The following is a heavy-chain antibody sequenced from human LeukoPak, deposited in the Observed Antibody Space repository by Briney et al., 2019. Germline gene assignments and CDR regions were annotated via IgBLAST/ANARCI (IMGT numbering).Heavy chain of an antibody. CDR2: ISYDGSNK. Sequence: GGSLRLSCAASGFTFSSYGMHWVRQAPGKGLEWVAVISYDGSNKYYADSVKGRFTISRDNSKYTLYLQMNSLRAEDTAVYYCAKDSYFDYGDYGHFDFDYWGQGTLVTVSS. V-gene: IGHV3-30*18. CDR3: AKDSYFDYGDYGHFDFDY. D-gene: IGHD4-17*01. CDR1: GFTFSSYG. J-gene: IGHJ4*02.